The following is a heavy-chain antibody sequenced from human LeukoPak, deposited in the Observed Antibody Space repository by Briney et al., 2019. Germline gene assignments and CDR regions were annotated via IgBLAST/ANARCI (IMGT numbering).Heavy chain of an antibody. D-gene: IGHD1-26*01. V-gene: IGHV1-69*06. J-gene: IGHJ4*02. Sequence: GASVKVSCKASGYTFTSYAMNWVRQAPGQGLEWMGGIIPIFGTANYAQKFQGRVTITADKSTSTAYMELSSLRSEDTAVYYCARDSAGIVGATGPYYFDYWGQGTLVTVSS. CDR2: IIPIFGTA. CDR3: ARDSAGIVGATGPYYFDY. CDR1: GYTFTSYA.